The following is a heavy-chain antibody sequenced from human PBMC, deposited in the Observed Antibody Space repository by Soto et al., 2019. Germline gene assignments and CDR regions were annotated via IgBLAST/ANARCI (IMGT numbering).Heavy chain of an antibody. Sequence: GGSLRLSCAASGFTFSSYSMNWVRQAPGKGLEWVSYISSSSSTIYYADSVKGRFTISRDNAKNSLYLQMNSLRDEDTAVYYCARELSDYYDSSGYDAFDIWGQGTMVTV. CDR1: GFTFSSYS. CDR2: ISSSSSTI. V-gene: IGHV3-48*02. D-gene: IGHD3-22*01. CDR3: ARELSDYYDSSGYDAFDI. J-gene: IGHJ3*02.